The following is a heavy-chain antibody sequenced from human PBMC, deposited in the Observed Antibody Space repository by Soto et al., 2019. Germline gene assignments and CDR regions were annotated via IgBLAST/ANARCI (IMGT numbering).Heavy chain of an antibody. J-gene: IGHJ6*02. D-gene: IGHD3-10*01. V-gene: IGHV2-70*11. Sequence: SGPTLVNPTQTLTLTCTFSGFSLSTSGMCVSWIRQPPGKALEWLARIDWDDDKYYSTSLKTRLTISKDTSKNQVVLTMTNMDPVDTATYYCARIPGPGIHNVPSNCYYGMDVWGQGTTVTVSS. CDR2: IDWDDDK. CDR1: GFSLSTSGMC. CDR3: ARIPGPGIHNVPSNCYYGMDV.